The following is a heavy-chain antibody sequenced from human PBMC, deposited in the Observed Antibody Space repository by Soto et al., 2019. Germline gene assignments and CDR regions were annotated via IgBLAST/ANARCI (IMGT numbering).Heavy chain of an antibody. CDR3: ATAEVDY. V-gene: IGHV3-74*01. Sequence: HPGGSLRLSCAASGFTFGNYWMHWIRQAPGKGLEWVSRMNSDGSTTNYADSVKGRFTVPRDNARNTLHLQMNSLRAEDTAVYYCATAEVDYWGPGTLVTVSS. J-gene: IGHJ4*02. CDR2: MNSDGSTT. CDR1: GFTFGNYW.